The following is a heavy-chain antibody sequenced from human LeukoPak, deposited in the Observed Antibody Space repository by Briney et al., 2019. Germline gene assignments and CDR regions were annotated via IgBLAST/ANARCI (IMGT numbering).Heavy chain of an antibody. D-gene: IGHD3-10*01. Sequence: GSLRLSCVASGFTFSSYWMHWIRQPPGKGLEWIGEINHSGSTNYNPSLKSRVTISVDTSKNQFSLKLSSVTAADTAVYYCARGLSPRINMVRGVRPPFRGVFDYWGQGTLVTVSS. J-gene: IGHJ4*02. CDR2: INHSGST. CDR3: ARGLSPRINMVRGVRPPFRGVFDY. CDR1: GFTFSSYW. V-gene: IGHV4-34*01.